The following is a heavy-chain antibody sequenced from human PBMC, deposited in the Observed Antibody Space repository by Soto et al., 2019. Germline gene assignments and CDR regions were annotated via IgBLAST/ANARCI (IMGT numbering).Heavy chain of an antibody. CDR3: AIPGRSWSTFYCYHGMDV. CDR2: LSYDGDNK. V-gene: IGHV3-30-3*01. CDR1: GFTLSRYA. J-gene: IGHJ6*04. Sequence: QVQVVESGGGVVQPGRSLRLSCAVSGFTLSRYAMHWVRQAPGKGLEWVAVLSYDGDNKYYADSVKGRFTISRDTSNNTLYLQVNSMRAEDTAVYYCAIPGRSWSTFYCYHGMDVWCEGTTVTVSS. D-gene: IGHD6-13*01.